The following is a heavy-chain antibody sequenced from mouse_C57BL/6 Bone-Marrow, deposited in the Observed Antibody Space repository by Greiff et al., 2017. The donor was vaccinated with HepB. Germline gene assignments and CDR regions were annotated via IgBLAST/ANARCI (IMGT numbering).Heavy chain of an antibody. CDR3: APYYYGSSYYAMDY. CDR1: GYTFTDYY. D-gene: IGHD1-1*01. CDR2: INPNNGGT. Sequence: VQLQQSGPELVKPGASVKISCKASGYTFTDYYMNWVKQSHGKSLEWIGDINPNNGGTSYHQKFKGKATLTVDKSSSTAYMELRSLTSEDSAVYYCAPYYYGSSYYAMDYWGQGTSVTVSS. J-gene: IGHJ4*01. V-gene: IGHV1-26*01.